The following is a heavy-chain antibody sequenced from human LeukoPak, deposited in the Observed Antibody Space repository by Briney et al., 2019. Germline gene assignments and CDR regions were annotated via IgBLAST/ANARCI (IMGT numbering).Heavy chain of an antibody. Sequence: ASVKVSCKASGYTFTSYYMHWVRQAPGQGLEWMGIINPSGGSTSYAQKFQGRVTITTDESTSTAYMELSSLRSEDTAVYYCARDVSADSYYDILTGYYSDNWFDPWGQGTLVTVSS. CDR3: ARDVSADSYYDILTGYYSDNWFDP. CDR1: GYTFTSYY. D-gene: IGHD3-9*01. J-gene: IGHJ5*02. V-gene: IGHV1-46*01. CDR2: INPSGGST.